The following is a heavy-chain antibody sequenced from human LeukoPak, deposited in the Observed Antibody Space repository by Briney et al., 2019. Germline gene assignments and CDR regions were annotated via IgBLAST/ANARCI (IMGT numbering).Heavy chain of an antibody. Sequence: PGGSLRLSCAASGFTFSSYGMHWVRQAPGKGLEWVAVIWYDGSNKYYADSVKGRFTISRDNSKNTLYLQMNSLRAEDTAVYYCARPKLAYSYATHYMDVWGKGTTVTVSS. D-gene: IGHD5-18*01. CDR3: ARPKLAYSYATHYMDV. CDR2: IWYDGSNK. CDR1: GFTFSSYG. J-gene: IGHJ6*03. V-gene: IGHV3-33*01.